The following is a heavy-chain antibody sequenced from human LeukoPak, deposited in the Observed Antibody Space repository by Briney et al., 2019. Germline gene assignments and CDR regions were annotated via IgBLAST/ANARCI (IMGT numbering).Heavy chain of an antibody. V-gene: IGHV4-34*01. CDR3: ARGGDKVEMATISAFDI. D-gene: IGHD5-24*01. Sequence: PPETPSLTPAVHGESSIGYYWSWVPQPPRKGLEWIGEINHSGSTNYNPSLESRVTISVDTSPNQFSLKLSSVPAADTAVYYCARGGDKVEMATISAFDIWGQGTMVTVSS. CDR2: INHSGST. J-gene: IGHJ3*02. CDR1: GESSIGYY.